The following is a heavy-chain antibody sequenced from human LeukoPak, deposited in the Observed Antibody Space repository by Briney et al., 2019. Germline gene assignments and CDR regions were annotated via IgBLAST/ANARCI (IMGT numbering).Heavy chain of an antibody. Sequence: GGSLRLSCAASGFTFSNYAMTWGRQAPGKGLEWVSSVSGSGGRTYYAASVKGRFTISRDNSKNTLYVQLDSLRAEDTAVYYCAKSGGLVRGVLGYWGQGTLVTVSS. CDR1: GFTFSNYA. J-gene: IGHJ4*02. D-gene: IGHD3-10*01. V-gene: IGHV3-23*01. CDR2: VSGSGGRT. CDR3: AKSGGLVRGVLGY.